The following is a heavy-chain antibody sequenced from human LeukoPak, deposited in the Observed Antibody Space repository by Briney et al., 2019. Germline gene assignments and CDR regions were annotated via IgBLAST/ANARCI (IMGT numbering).Heavy chain of an antibody. CDR3: ARRGTSCYTVPCYFDY. J-gene: IGHJ4*02. Sequence: GGSLRLSCAASGSTFSSYAMHWVRQAPGKGLEWVAVISYDGSNKYYADSVKGRFTISRDNSKNTLYLQMNSLRAEDTAVYYRARRGTSCYTVPCYFDYWGQGTLVTVSS. CDR2: ISYDGSNK. CDR1: GSTFSSYA. D-gene: IGHD2-2*02. V-gene: IGHV3-30*04.